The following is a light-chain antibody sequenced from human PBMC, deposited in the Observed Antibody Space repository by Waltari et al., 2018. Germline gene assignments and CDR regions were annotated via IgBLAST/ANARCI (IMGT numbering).Light chain of an antibody. V-gene: IGKV2-29*02. Sequence: DIVMTQTPLSLSVTPGQPASISCKSSESLLFSNGKTYMYWFLQRPGQSPQLLIYEVSSRLSGVPDRFSGSGSWTDFTLKISRVEAEDVGIYYCMQGIHLPLTFGGGTKVEIK. J-gene: IGKJ4*01. CDR1: ESLLFSNGKTY. CDR2: EVS. CDR3: MQGIHLPLT.